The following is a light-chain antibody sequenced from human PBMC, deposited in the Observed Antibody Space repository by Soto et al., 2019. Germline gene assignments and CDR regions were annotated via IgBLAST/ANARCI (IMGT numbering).Light chain of an antibody. CDR3: QQSNSWGT. V-gene: IGKV3-15*01. CDR2: GAS. CDR1: QSVSSN. J-gene: IGKJ1*01. Sequence: EIVMTQSPATLSVSPGERATLSCRASQSVSSNLAWYQQKPGQAPRLLIYGASNRATGIPARFSCSVSGTVSTLTISRLQSDDLAVYYLQQSNSWGTFGQGTKVEIK.